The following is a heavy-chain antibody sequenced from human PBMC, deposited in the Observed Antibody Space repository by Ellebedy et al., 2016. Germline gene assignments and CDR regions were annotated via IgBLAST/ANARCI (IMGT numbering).Heavy chain of an antibody. CDR3: ATTTGLIGIGFDD. CDR2: ISYDGSKK. V-gene: IGHV3-30*04. D-gene: IGHD2-21*01. Sequence: GESLKISCAASGISFSNYAVHWVRQAPGKGLECVAVISYDGSKKYYADSVKGRFTISRDNSKNTMDMQMNSLRPDDTAVYYCATTTGLIGIGFDDWGQGTLVTVSS. J-gene: IGHJ4*02. CDR1: GISFSNYA.